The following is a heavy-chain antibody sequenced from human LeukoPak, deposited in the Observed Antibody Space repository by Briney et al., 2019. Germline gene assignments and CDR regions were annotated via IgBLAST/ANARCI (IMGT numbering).Heavy chain of an antibody. CDR1: GYTFTSYY. Sequence: ASVKISCKASGYTFTSYYMHWVRQAPGQGLEWMGIINPSGGSTSYAQKFQGRVTMTRDTSTSTVYMELSNLRSEDTAVYYCARNLGTVTGFDYWGQGTLVTVSS. D-gene: IGHD4-17*01. CDR2: INPSGGST. CDR3: ARNLGTVTGFDY. J-gene: IGHJ4*02. V-gene: IGHV1-46*01.